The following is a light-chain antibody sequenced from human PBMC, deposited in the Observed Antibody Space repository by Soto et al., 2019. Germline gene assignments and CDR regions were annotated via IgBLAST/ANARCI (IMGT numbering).Light chain of an antibody. CDR2: AAS. J-gene: IGKJ1*01. CDR3: QQSYSITWT. Sequence: DIQMTQSPSTLSASVGDRVTITCRASQGISTYLNCYQQKPGKAPKVLIYAASSLQSGVPSRFSGSGSETDFTLTISSLQPEDFATYSCQQSYSITWTFGQGTKVDIK. CDR1: QGISTY. V-gene: IGKV1-39*01.